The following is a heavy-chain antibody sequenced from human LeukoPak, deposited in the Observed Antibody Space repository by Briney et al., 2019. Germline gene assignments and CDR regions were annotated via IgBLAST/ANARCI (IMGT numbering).Heavy chain of an antibody. Sequence: ASVKVSCKASGYTFTSNGISWVRQAPGQGLEWMGWISAYNGNTNYAQKLQGRVTMTTDTSTSTAYMELRSLRSDDTAVYYCARDPATYCSSTSCYRGSLFDYWGQGTLVTVSS. D-gene: IGHD2-2*02. CDR2: ISAYNGNT. CDR1: GYTFTSNG. J-gene: IGHJ4*02. V-gene: IGHV1-18*01. CDR3: ARDPATYCSSTSCYRGSLFDY.